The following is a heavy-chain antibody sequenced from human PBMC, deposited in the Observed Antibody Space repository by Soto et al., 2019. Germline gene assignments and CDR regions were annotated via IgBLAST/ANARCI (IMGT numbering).Heavy chain of an antibody. V-gene: IGHV3-30*18. CDR3: AKDPLRGSYYYYYGMDV. Sequence: GGSLRLSCAASGFTFSSYGMHWVRQAPGKGLEWVAVISYDGSNKYYADSVKGRFTISRDNSKNTLYLQMNSLRAEDTAVYYCAKDPLRGSYYYYYGMDVWGHGTTVTVS. D-gene: IGHD3-16*01. CDR1: GFTFSSYG. CDR2: ISYDGSNK. J-gene: IGHJ6*02.